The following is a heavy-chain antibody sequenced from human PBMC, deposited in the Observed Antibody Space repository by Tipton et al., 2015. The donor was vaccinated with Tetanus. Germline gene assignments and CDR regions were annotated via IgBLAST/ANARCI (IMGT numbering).Heavy chain of an antibody. CDR2: INYRGTV. D-gene: IGHD5-12*01. V-gene: IGHV4-39*01. J-gene: IGHJ3*01. Sequence: TLSLTCTVSGGSISSDSHYWGWIRQSPSKGLEWIGSINYRGTVDHSPSLKRRVTLSIDTSGNQFSLRLTSVTAADTAVYYCAGPTLAHDAFDFWGQGTMVTVSA. CDR1: GGSISSDSHY. CDR3: AGPTLAHDAFDF.